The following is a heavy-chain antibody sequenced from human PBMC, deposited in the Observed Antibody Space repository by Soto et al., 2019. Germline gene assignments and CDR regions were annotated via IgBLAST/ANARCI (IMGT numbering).Heavy chain of an antibody. V-gene: IGHV3-21*01. D-gene: IGHD5-18*01. CDR3: AREGDTAMVKDYYGMDV. J-gene: IGHJ6*02. CDR1: GFTFSSYS. CDR2: ISSSSSYI. Sequence: WGSLRLSCAASGFTFSSYSMNWVGQAPGKWLEWVSSISSSSSYIYYADSVKGRFTISRDNAKNSLYLQMNSLRAEDTAVYYCAREGDTAMVKDYYGMDVWGQGTTGTISS.